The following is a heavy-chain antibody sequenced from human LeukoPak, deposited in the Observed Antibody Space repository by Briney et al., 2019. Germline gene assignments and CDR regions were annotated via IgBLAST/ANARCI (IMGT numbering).Heavy chain of an antibody. D-gene: IGHD2-2*01. V-gene: IGHV3-23*01. Sequence: GGSLRLSCAASGFTFSSYAMSWVRQAPGKGLEWVSAISGSGGSTYYADSVKGRFTISGANSKNTLFLQMNSLRAEDTAVYYCAHGAMYQLDYWGQGTLVTVSS. CDR3: AHGAMYQLDY. CDR2: ISGSGGST. CDR1: GFTFSSYA. J-gene: IGHJ4*02.